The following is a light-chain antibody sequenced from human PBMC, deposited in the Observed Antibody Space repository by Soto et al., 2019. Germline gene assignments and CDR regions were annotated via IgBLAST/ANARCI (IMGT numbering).Light chain of an antibody. V-gene: IGKV1-5*03. Sequence: DIPMTQSPSTLSASVGDRVTIPCRASQSISSWLAWYQQRPGKAPKLLIYKASSLESGVPSRFSGSGSGTDFTLTISSLQPDDFATYYCQHYNTSPVTFGQGTKLEIK. CDR3: QHYNTSPVT. J-gene: IGKJ2*01. CDR2: KAS. CDR1: QSISSW.